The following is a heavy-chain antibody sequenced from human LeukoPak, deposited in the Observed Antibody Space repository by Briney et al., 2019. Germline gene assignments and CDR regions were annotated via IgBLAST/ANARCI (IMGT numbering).Heavy chain of an antibody. CDR3: ARGPRLVISEYYFDY. Sequence: PGGSLRLSCAASGFTFDDYGMSWVRQAPGKGLEWVSGINWNGGSTGYADSVKGRFTISRDNAKNSLYLQMNSLRAEDTALYYCARGPRLVISEYYFDYWGQGTLVTVSS. CDR2: INWNGGST. V-gene: IGHV3-20*04. D-gene: IGHD3-9*01. J-gene: IGHJ4*02. CDR1: GFTFDDYG.